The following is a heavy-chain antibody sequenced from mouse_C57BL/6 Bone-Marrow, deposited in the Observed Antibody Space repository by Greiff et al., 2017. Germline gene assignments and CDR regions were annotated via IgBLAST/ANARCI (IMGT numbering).Heavy chain of an antibody. J-gene: IGHJ4*01. CDR2: ISDGGSYT. CDR1: GFTFSSYA. Sequence: EVQGVESGGGLVKPGGSLKLSCAASGFTFSSYAMSWVRQTPEKRLEWVATISDGGSYTYYPDNVQGRFTISRDNAKNNLYLQMSHLKSEDTAMYYCARDHSNYYAMDYWGQGTSVTVSA. CDR3: ARDHSNYYAMDY. V-gene: IGHV5-4*01. D-gene: IGHD2-5*01.